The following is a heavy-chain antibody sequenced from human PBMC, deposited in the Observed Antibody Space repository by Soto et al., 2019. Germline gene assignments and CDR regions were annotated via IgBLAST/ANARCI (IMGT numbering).Heavy chain of an antibody. D-gene: IGHD6-6*01. V-gene: IGHV3-30*18. CDR3: AKEGQMKVSSSLDQ. Sequence: QVQLVESGGDVVQPGRSLRLSCAASGFTFSSYGMHWVRQAPGKGLEWVAVISYEGRNQYYADSAKGRFTISRDNYKNTLYLQMNSLRAEDTAIYYCAKEGQMKVSSSLDQWGQGTLVTVSS. CDR2: ISYEGRNQ. J-gene: IGHJ4*02. CDR1: GFTFSSYG.